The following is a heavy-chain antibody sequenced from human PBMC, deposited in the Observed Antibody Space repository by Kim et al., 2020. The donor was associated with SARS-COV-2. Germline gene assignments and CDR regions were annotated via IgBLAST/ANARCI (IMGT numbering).Heavy chain of an antibody. J-gene: IGHJ4*02. Sequence: SETLSLTCAVYGGSFSGYYWSWIRQPPGKGLEWIGEINHSGSTNYNPSLKSRVTISVDTSKNQFSLKLSSVTAADTAVYYCARGWYGLYYFDYWGQGTLVTVSS. V-gene: IGHV4-34*01. D-gene: IGHD6-13*01. CDR1: GGSFSGYY. CDR2: INHSGST. CDR3: ARGWYGLYYFDY.